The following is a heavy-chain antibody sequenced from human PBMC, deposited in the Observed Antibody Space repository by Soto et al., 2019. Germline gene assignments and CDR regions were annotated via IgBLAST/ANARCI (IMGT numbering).Heavy chain of an antibody. CDR1: GFTFSSYG. CDR3: AKERVPAAILWWFDP. V-gene: IGHV3-30*18. Sequence: GGSLRLSCAASGFTFSSYGMHWVRQAPGKGLEWVAVISYDGSNKYYADSVKGRFTISRDNSKNTLYLQMNSLRAEDTAVYYCAKERVPAAILWWFDPWGQGTLVTVSS. J-gene: IGHJ5*02. D-gene: IGHD2-2*02. CDR2: ISYDGSNK.